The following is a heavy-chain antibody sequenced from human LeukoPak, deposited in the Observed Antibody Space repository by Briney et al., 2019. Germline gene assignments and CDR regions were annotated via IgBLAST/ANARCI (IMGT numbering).Heavy chain of an antibody. D-gene: IGHD3-22*01. V-gene: IGHV1-8*01. J-gene: IGHJ5*02. Sequence: ASVKVSCKASGYTFTNYDIHWVRQATGPGLEWMGWMKHNTGNTGYAQRFQGRITMTRDTSTSTAYMELSSLRSDDTAVYFCARMTYDGSGPNPNWFDPWGQGTLVTVSS. CDR1: GYTFTNYD. CDR3: ARMTYDGSGPNPNWFDP. CDR2: MKHNTGNT.